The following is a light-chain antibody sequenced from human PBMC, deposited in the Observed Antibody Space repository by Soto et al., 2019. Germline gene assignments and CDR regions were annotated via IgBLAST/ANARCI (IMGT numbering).Light chain of an antibody. Sequence: QSALTQPASVSGSAGQSITISCTGTSSDVGNYNLVSWYLHHPGKAPKLLIYEDTKRPSGVSNRFSGSRSGNTASLTVPGLQAEDETDYYCCSYAGSSTYVFGTGTKLTVL. V-gene: IGLV2-23*01. CDR2: EDT. CDR1: SSDVGNYNL. CDR3: CSYAGSSTYV. J-gene: IGLJ1*01.